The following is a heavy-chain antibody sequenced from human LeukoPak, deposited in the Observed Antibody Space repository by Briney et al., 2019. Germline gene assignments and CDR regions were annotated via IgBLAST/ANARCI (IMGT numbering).Heavy chain of an antibody. J-gene: IGHJ4*02. CDR2: ISSSSSYI. Sequence: GGSLRLSCAASGFTFSSYSMNWVRQAPGKGLEWVSSISSSSSYIYYADSVKGLFTISRENAKNSLYLQMNSLRAEDTAVYYCAKGGGGVLASWGQGTLVTVSS. CDR1: GFTFSSYS. CDR3: AKGGGGVLAS. V-gene: IGHV3-21*01. D-gene: IGHD3-16*01.